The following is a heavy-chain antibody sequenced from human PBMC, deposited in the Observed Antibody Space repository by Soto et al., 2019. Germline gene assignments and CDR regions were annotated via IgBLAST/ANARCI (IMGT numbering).Heavy chain of an antibody. D-gene: IGHD6-13*01. J-gene: IGHJ4*02. V-gene: IGHV5-51*01. CDR1: GYTFSNFW. CDR2: IYPGDSET. Sequence: PGESLKISCHCSGYTFSNFWIAWVRQLPGKGLEYMGIIYPGDSETRYSPPFHGKVTISADRSIGTAYLQWSSLEASDSAFYFCARSPRSSPYFDYWGQGALVTVSS. CDR3: ARSPRSSPYFDY.